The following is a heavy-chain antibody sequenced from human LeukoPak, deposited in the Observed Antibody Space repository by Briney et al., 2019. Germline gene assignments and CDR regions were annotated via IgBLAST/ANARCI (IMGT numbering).Heavy chain of an antibody. CDR3: ARVSAAGMEFHYGMDV. Sequence: SETLSLTCTVSGGPIRSYYWSWMRQPPGKGLEWIGNIHYSESTNFNPSLKSRVAIAVDASKNQFSLSMRSVTAADTAVYYCARVSAAGMEFHYGMDVWGQGTTVFVSS. J-gene: IGHJ6*02. CDR1: GGPIRSYY. CDR2: IHYSEST. V-gene: IGHV4-59*01. D-gene: IGHD6-13*01.